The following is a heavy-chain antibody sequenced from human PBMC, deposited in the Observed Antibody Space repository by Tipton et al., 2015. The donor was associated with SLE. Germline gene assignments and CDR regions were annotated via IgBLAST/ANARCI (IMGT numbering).Heavy chain of an antibody. CDR2: IHDSGAT. J-gene: IGHJ4*02. CDR3: ARHLGASFDF. V-gene: IGHV4-31*03. Sequence: TLSLTCTVSGGSMNGYYWSWIRQHPGKGLEWIGYIHDSGATFYNPSLRSRSATSVDTSQNQFSLRLTSVTAADTAVYYCARHLGASFDFWGQGILVTVSS. CDR1: GGSMNGYY.